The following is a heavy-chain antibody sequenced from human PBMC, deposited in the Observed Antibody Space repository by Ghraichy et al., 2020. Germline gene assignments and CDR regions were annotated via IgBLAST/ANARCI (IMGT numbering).Heavy chain of an antibody. J-gene: IGHJ4*02. Sequence: GESLNISCVASGFIFSEYYMSWIRQSPGKGLEWVSYISSSGGTIYYADSVKGRFTISRDNAKNSVYLQMNSLRDDVTAVYYCARDRWELDYWGRGTLVTVSS. CDR1: GFIFSEYY. CDR3: ARDRWELDY. D-gene: IGHD3-10*01. CDR2: ISSSGGTI. V-gene: IGHV3-11*01.